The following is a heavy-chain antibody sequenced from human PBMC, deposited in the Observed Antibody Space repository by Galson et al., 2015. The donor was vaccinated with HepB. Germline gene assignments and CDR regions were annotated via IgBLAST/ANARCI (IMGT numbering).Heavy chain of an antibody. D-gene: IGHD6-13*01. CDR1: GGSISGYS. V-gene: IGHV4-59*08. J-gene: IGHJ5*02. CDR3: ARRVEAASWNWFDP. Sequence: LSLTCTVSGGSISGYSWTWIRQPPGKTLEWIGDIHYSGSTNYNSSLKSRVSFSINTSKNQFSLKLTSVTAADTAVYYCARRVEAASWNWFDPWGQGTQVIVSS. CDR2: IHYSGST.